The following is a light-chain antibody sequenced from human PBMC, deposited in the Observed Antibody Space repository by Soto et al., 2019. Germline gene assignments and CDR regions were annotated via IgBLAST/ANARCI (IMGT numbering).Light chain of an antibody. J-gene: IGKJ1*01. Sequence: DIMMTQSRDSLAVSMGERATINCKSSQSLLHLAWYQQKPGQPPKLLIYWASTRESGVPDRFSGSGSGTDFTLTISSLQAEDVAVYYCQQYYTTPVTFGQGTKVEIK. CDR1: QSLLH. CDR2: WAS. CDR3: QQYYTTPVT. V-gene: IGKV4-1*01.